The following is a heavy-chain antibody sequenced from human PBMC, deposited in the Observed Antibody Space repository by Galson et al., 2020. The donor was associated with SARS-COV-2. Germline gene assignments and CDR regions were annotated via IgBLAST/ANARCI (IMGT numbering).Heavy chain of an antibody. D-gene: IGHD3-9*01. CDR3: AKDSVRYDILTGYGY. CDR2: ISGSGGST. Sequence: GGSLRLSCAASGFTFSSYAMSWVRQAPGKGLEWVSAISGSGGSTYYADSVKGRFTISRDNSKNTLYLQMNSLRAEDTAVYYCAKDSVRYDILTGYGYWGQGTLVTVSS. J-gene: IGHJ4*02. V-gene: IGHV3-23*01. CDR1: GFTFSSYA.